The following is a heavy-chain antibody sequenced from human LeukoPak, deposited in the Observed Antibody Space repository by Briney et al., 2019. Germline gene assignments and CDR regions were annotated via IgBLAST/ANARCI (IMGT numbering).Heavy chain of an antibody. CDR3: ARTRRYYDSSGHFDY. CDR2: INPNSGGT. Sequence: ASVKVSCKAPGYTFTGYYMHWVRQAPGQGLEWMGWINPNSGGTNYAQKFQGRVTMTRDTSISTAYMELSRLRSDDTAVYYCARTRRYYDSSGHFDYWGQGTLVTVSS. D-gene: IGHD3-22*01. V-gene: IGHV1-2*02. CDR1: GYTFTGYY. J-gene: IGHJ4*02.